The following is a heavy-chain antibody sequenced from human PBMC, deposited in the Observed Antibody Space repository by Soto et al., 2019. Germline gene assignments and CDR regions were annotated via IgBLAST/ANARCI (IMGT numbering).Heavy chain of an antibody. J-gene: IGHJ4*02. CDR2: IYPGDSDT. CDR3: ARSTYYYDSSGYYSDY. D-gene: IGHD3-22*01. V-gene: IGHV5-51*01. CDR1: GYRFTSYW. Sequence: LGESLKISCKGSGYRFTSYWIGWVRQMPGKGLEWMGIIYPGDSDTRYSPSFQGQVTISADKSISTAYLQWSSLKASDTAMYYCARSTYYYDSSGYYSDYWGQGTLVTVSS.